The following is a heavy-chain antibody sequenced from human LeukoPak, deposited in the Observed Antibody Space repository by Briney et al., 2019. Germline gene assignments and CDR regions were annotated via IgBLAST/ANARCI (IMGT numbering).Heavy chain of an antibody. V-gene: IGHV3-30*02. CDR1: GFTFSSYG. CDR2: IRYDGSNK. Sequence: PGGSPRLSCAASGFTFSSYGMHWVRQAPGKGLEWVAFIRYDGSNKYYADSVKGRFTISRDNSKNTLYLQMNSLRAEDTAVYYCAKGRQSGSGSYYFDYWGQGTLVTVSS. D-gene: IGHD3-10*01. CDR3: AKGRQSGSGSYYFDY. J-gene: IGHJ4*02.